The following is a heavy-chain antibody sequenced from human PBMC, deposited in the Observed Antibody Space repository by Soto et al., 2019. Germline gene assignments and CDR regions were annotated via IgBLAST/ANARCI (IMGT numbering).Heavy chain of an antibody. Sequence: DVQLVESGGGLIQPGESLRLSCAAFGLTISGKKYVAWVRQAPGKGLEWVSALYDVYGSFYADSVTGRFTTSSDSSTTTVYLQMNDLRPDDTAVYYCATWHEREHAFDVWGQGTTVTISS. D-gene: IGHD1-1*01. J-gene: IGHJ3*01. CDR1: GLTISGKKY. CDR2: LYDVYGS. V-gene: IGHV3-53*01. CDR3: ATWHEREHAFDV.